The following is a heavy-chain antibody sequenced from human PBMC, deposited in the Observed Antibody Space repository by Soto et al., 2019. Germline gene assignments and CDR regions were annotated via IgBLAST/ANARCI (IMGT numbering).Heavy chain of an antibody. CDR1: GYRFSSFW. J-gene: IGHJ4*02. CDR3: SRHGYSSSWYPDH. D-gene: IGHD6-13*01. Sequence: GESLKISCQASGYRFSSFWIGWVRQMPGKGLEWMGIAQPGYSDTRYSPAFQGHVTISADETTNTAYLQWSSLRASDTAMYFCSRHGYSSSWYPDHWGQGSLVTVSS. CDR2: AQPGYSDT. V-gene: IGHV5-51*01.